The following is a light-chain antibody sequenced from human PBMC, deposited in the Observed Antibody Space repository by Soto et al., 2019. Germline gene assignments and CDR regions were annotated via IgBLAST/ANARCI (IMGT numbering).Light chain of an antibody. CDR1: SSEVGSYNL. V-gene: IGLV2-23*01. Sequence: QSALTQPASVSGSPGQSITISWTGTSSEVGSYNLVSWYQQHPGKAPKLMIYEDNKRPSGVSNRFSGSKSGNTASLTISGLQAEDEAHYYWCSYAPISTVVFGGGTKLTVL. CDR3: CSYAPISTVV. CDR2: EDN. J-gene: IGLJ3*02.